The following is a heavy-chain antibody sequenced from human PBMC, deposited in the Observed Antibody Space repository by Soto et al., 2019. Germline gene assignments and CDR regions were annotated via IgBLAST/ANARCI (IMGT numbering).Heavy chain of an antibody. Sequence: ASVKVSCKVSGYTLTELSMHWVRQAPGKGLEWMGGFDPEDGETIYAQKFQGRVTMTEDTSTDTAYMELSSLRSEDTAVYYCATSSRGLEYYDSSGHLFDYSGQGTLVPVSS. J-gene: IGHJ4*02. CDR3: ATSSRGLEYYDSSGHLFDY. CDR2: FDPEDGET. D-gene: IGHD3-22*01. V-gene: IGHV1-24*01. CDR1: GYTLTELS.